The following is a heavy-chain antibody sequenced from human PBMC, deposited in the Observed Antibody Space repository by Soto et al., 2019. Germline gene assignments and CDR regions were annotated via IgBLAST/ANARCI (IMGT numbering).Heavy chain of an antibody. V-gene: IGHV2-70*11. Sequence: KASETLSLTCTVSGGSISSYYWSWIRRPPGKALEWLARIDWDDDKYYSTSLKTRLTISKDTSKNQVVLTMTNMDPVDTATYYCARIVVPTLRMDVWGQGTTVTVSS. CDR1: GGSISSYYW. CDR2: IDWDDDK. CDR3: ARIVVPTLRMDV. J-gene: IGHJ6*02. D-gene: IGHD2-15*01.